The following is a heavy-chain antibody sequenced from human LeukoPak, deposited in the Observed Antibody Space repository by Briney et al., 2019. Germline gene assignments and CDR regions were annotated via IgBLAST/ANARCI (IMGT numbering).Heavy chain of an antibody. CDR2: IYTSGST. CDR1: GGSISSYY. D-gene: IGHD1-26*01. CDR3: ARDKLQREPFDY. V-gene: IGHV4-4*07. Sequence: SETLSLTCTVSGGSISSYYWSWIRQPAGKGLEWIGRIYTSGSTNYNPSLKSRVAMSVDTSKNQFSLKLSSVTAADTAVYYCARDKLQREPFDYWGQGTLVTVSS. J-gene: IGHJ4*02.